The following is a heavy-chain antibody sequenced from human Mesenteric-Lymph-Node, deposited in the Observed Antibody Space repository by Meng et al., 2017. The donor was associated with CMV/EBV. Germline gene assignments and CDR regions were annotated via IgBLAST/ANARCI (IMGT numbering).Heavy chain of an antibody. CDR1: GFTFSTYV. CDR3: ARDPNWGLQYYFDY. CDR2: ISFDGSNK. V-gene: IGHV3-30*03. J-gene: IGHJ4*02. D-gene: IGHD7-27*01. Sequence: GESLKISCAASGFTFSTYVMYWVRQAPGKGLEWVAVISFDGSNKYYADSVKGRFTISRDNSKNTLYLQMNSLRAEDTAVYYCARDPNWGLQYYFDYWGQGTLVTVSS.